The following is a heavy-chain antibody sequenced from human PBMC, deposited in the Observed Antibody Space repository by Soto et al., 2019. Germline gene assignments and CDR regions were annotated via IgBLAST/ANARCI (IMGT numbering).Heavy chain of an antibody. Sequence: PSETLSLTCTVSGGSISSYYWSWIRQPPGKGLEWIGYIYYSGSTNYNPSLKSRVTISVDTSKNQFSLKLSSVTAADTAVYYCARSLLGYSYGLFDYWGQGTLVTVSS. J-gene: IGHJ4*02. V-gene: IGHV4-59*01. CDR3: ARSLLGYSYGLFDY. D-gene: IGHD5-18*01. CDR2: IYYSGST. CDR1: GGSISSYY.